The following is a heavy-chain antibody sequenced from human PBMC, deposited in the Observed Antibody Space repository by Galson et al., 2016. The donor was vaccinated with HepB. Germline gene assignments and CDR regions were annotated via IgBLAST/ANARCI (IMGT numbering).Heavy chain of an antibody. CDR1: GSTFTGYY. CDR2: INPDSGVT. D-gene: IGHD1-26*01. CDR3: ARDRYSGSYYVGVFDL. J-gene: IGHJ3*01. V-gene: IGHV1-2*02. Sequence: SVKVSCKASGSTFTGYYMHWLRQAPGQGLEWMGWINPDSGVTSYAQKFQGRVTMTRDTSISTVYMELSRLKSDDTAIYYCARDRYSGSYYVGVFDLWGQGTMVTVS.